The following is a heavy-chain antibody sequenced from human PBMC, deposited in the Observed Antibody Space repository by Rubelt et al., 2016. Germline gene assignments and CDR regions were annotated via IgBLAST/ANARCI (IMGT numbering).Heavy chain of an antibody. D-gene: IGHD2-15*01. CDR1: GGSISSYY. J-gene: IGHJ4*02. CDR3: ARGGGWLPDY. V-gene: IGHV4-59*08. CDR2: IYYSGST. Sequence: QVQLQESGPGLVKPSETLSLTCTVSGGSISSYYWSWIRQPPGKGLEWIGYIYYSGSTNYNPSLKSRVTISVDTSKNQFSLKLSSVTAADTAVYYCARGGGWLPDYWGQGTLVTVSS.